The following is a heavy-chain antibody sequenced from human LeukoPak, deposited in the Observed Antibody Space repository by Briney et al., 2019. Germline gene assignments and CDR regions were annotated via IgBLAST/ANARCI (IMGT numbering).Heavy chain of an antibody. CDR2: INPNSGGT. J-gene: IGHJ1*01. CDR3: ARNGQQLRHFQH. V-gene: IGHV1-2*02. D-gene: IGHD6-13*01. CDR1: GYTFTGYY. Sequence: ASVKVSCKASGYTFTGYYMHWVRQAPGQGLEWMGWINPNSGGTNYAQKFQGRVTMTRDTSISTAYMELSSLRSEDTAVYYCARNGQQLRHFQHWGQGTLVTVSS.